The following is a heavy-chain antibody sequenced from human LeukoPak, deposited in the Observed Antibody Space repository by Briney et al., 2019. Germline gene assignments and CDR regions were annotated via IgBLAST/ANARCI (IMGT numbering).Heavy chain of an antibody. CDR2: ISGSGGST. CDR3: ANRRCTSSSCYLEY. D-gene: IGHD2-2*01. CDR1: GFTFSSYA. Sequence: GGSLRLSCAASGFTFSSYAMSWVRQAPGKGLEWVSAISGSGGSTYYADSVKGRFTISRDNSKNTVYLQMNSLRAEDTAVYYCANRRCTSSSCYLEYWGQGTPVTVSS. V-gene: IGHV3-23*01. J-gene: IGHJ4*02.